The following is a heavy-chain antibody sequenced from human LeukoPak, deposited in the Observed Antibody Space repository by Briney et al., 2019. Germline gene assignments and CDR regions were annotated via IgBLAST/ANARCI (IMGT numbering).Heavy chain of an antibody. CDR3: ARDRAGYLNWFDP. V-gene: IGHV4-4*07. D-gene: IGHD2-15*01. Sequence: SETLSLTCTVSGGTISNYYRSWIRQPAGKGLEWIGRMYMSGATNFNPSLKSRVTMSVDKSKNQFFLKLTSVTAADTAVYYCARDRAGYLNWFDPWGQGTLVTVSS. CDR1: GGTISNYY. J-gene: IGHJ5*02. CDR2: MYMSGAT.